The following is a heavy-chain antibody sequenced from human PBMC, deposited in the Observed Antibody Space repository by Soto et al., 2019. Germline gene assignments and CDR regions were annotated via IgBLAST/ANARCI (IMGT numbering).Heavy chain of an antibody. V-gene: IGHV4-4*02. CDR2: IYHSGST. J-gene: IGHJ3*02. Sequence: PSETLSLTCAVSGGSISSSNWWSWVRQPPGKGLEWIGEIYHSGSTNYNPSLKSRVTISVDKSKNQFSLKLSSVTAADTAVYYCAREGYYYDSSDAFDIWGQGTMVTVSS. D-gene: IGHD3-22*01. CDR1: GGSISSSNW. CDR3: AREGYYYDSSDAFDI.